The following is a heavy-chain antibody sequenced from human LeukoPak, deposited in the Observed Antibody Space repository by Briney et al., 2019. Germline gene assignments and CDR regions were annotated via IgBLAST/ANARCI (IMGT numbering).Heavy chain of an antibody. CDR1: GYTFTGYY. J-gene: IGHJ6*03. Sequence: ASVKDSCKTSGYTFTGYYIYWVRQAPGQGLECMGWINAHSGGTTSVERFQGRVTMTRDTSISTAYMELSSLRSDDTAVYYCARGPDGSGTYEGYYYMDVWGTGTTVTISS. D-gene: IGHD3-10*01. CDR2: INAHSGGT. V-gene: IGHV1-2*02. CDR3: ARGPDGSGTYEGYYYMDV.